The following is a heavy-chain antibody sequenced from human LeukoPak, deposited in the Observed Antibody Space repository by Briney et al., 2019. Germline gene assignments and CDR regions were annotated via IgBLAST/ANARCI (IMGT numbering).Heavy chain of an antibody. V-gene: IGHV3-7*03. CDR1: GFALSSHW. J-gene: IGHJ6*02. CDR3: ARNNGMDV. CDR2: VNRDGSET. Sequence: GGSLRLSCAASGFALSSHWMTWVRQVPGRGPEWVANVNRDGSETYYLDSVKGRFTISKDNAENSLYLQMNSLRAEDTALYHCARNNGMDVWGQGTTVIVSS.